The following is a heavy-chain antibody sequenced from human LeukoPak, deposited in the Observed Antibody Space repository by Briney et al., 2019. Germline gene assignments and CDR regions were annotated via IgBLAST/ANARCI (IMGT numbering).Heavy chain of an antibody. J-gene: IGHJ1*01. Sequence: GGSLRLSCAASGFIVNSNYMNWVRQAPGKGLEWVSVLYSDDTTYYADSVKGRFTISRDNSKNTLYLQMNNLRAEDTAVYYCAREGSSGYYLPTKYFQHWGQGTLVTVSS. V-gene: IGHV3-53*01. CDR3: AREGSSGYYLPTKYFQH. CDR2: LYSDDTT. CDR1: GFIVNSNY. D-gene: IGHD3-22*01.